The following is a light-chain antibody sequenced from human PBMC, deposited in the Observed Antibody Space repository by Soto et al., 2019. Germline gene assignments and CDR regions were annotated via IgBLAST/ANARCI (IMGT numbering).Light chain of an antibody. CDR1: QSVLDISNNKNY. CDR3: QQYYRTSHT. V-gene: IGKV4-1*01. J-gene: IGKJ2*01. CDR2: WAS. Sequence: DIVMTQSPDSLAVSLGERATINCKSSQSVLDISNNKNYLAWYQQKPRQPPKLLIYWASARESGVPDRFSVSGSGTDFTLNISSLQAEDVAVYYCQQYYRTSHTFGQGTKLEIK.